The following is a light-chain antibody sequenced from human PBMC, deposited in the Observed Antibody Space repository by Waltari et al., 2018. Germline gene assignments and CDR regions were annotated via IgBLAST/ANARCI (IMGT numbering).Light chain of an antibody. CDR2: RDS. J-gene: IGLJ2*01. CDR3: QVWDSDTAHVI. Sequence: SYDLTQPLSVSVALGQTATITCDGDKIGVRNVHWYQQRPGQAPGLVIYRDSNRPSGIPERLSGSNSGHTATLTISRAQAGDEADYFCQVWDSDTAHVIFCGGTKLTV. V-gene: IGLV3-9*01. CDR1: KIGVRN.